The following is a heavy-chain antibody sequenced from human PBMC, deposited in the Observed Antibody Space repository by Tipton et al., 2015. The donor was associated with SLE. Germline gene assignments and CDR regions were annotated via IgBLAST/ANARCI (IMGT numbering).Heavy chain of an antibody. CDR3: ARVGCGGDCYPPYYYYGMDV. CDR1: GGSISRHY. V-gene: IGHV4-59*11. Sequence: TLSLTCTVSGGSISRHYWCWIRQPPGKGLEWIGYIYYSGSTNSNPSLKSRVTISVDTPKNQFSLKLSSVTAADTAVYYCARVGCGGDCYPPYYYYGMDVWGQGTTVTVSS. D-gene: IGHD2-21*01. J-gene: IGHJ6*02. CDR2: IYYSGST.